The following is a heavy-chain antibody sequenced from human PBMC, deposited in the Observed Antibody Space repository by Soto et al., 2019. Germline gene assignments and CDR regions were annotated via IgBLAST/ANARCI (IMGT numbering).Heavy chain of an antibody. D-gene: IGHD6-6*01. V-gene: IGHV4-34*01. J-gene: IGHJ6*02. CDR3: ARRRGIAARPYYYYYGMDV. CDR2: INHSGST. Sequence: SETLSLTCAVYCAPFSGYYWSWIRPSPGKGLEWIGEINHSGSTNYNPSLKSRVTISVDTSKNQFSLKLSSVTAADTAVYYCARRRGIAARPYYYYYGMDVWGQGTTVT. CDR1: CAPFSGYY.